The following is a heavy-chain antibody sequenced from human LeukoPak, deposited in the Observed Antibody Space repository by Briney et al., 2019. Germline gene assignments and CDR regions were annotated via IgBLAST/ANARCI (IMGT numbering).Heavy chain of an antibody. D-gene: IGHD2-21*02. V-gene: IGHV4-59*01. CDR2: IYYSGST. Sequence: SETLSLTCTVSGGSISSYYWGWIRQPPGKGLEWIGYIYYSGSTNYNPSLKSRVTISVDTSKNQFSLKLSSVTAADTAVYYCARCGGDCYNFDYWGQGTLVTASS. J-gene: IGHJ4*02. CDR1: GGSISSYY. CDR3: ARCGGDCYNFDY.